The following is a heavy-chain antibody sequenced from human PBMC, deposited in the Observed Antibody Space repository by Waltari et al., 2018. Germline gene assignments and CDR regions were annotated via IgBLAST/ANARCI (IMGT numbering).Heavy chain of an antibody. Sequence: QVQLQESGPGLVKPSETLSLTCTVSGGSISSYYWSWIRQPPGKGLEWIGYLYYSGSTNYNPSLKSRVTISVDTSKNQFSLKLSSVTAADTAVYYCAREGGYSYGYLYWGQGTLVTVSS. CDR2: LYYSGST. D-gene: IGHD5-18*01. V-gene: IGHV4-59*01. CDR3: AREGGYSYGYLY. J-gene: IGHJ4*02. CDR1: GGSISSYY.